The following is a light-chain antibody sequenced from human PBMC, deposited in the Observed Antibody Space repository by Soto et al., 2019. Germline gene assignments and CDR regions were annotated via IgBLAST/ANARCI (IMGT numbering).Light chain of an antibody. J-gene: IGLJ1*01. Sequence: QSVLTQPPSASGSPGQSVTISCTGTSSDIGAYIYVCWYQQLPGTAPKLLIYSNDQRPSGVPDRFSGSKSGTSASLAISGLRSEDEGDYYCVSWDDSLSGLVFGTGTKVTVL. CDR2: SND. CDR1: SSDIGAYIY. CDR3: VSWDDSLSGLV. V-gene: IGLV1-47*02.